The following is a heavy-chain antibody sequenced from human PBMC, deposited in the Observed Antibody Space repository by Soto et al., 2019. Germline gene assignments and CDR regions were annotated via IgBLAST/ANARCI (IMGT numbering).Heavy chain of an antibody. CDR1: GYTFTGYY. Sequence: QVQLVQSGAEVKKPGASVKVSCKASGYTFTGYYMHWVRQAPGQGLEWMGWINPNSGVTNYAQKFQGRVTMTRDTSISTAYMELSRLRSDDTAVYYCARDEDCSSTRCPFAFDIWGQGTMVTVAS. CDR3: ARDEDCSSTRCPFAFDI. V-gene: IGHV1-2*02. J-gene: IGHJ3*02. CDR2: INPNSGVT. D-gene: IGHD2-2*01.